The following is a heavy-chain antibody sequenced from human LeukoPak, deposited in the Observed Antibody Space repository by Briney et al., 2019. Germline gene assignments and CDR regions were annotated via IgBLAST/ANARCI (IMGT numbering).Heavy chain of an antibody. Sequence: SETLSLTCAVSGYSLSSGYYWGWFRPPPGKGLEWIGSIYHSGRTYYNPSLKSRVTLSVDSYKKQFSLKLSTVPAAGTAVYYCARGVYDDILACDAGPALDWGQGALVTVSS. CDR1: GYSLSSGYY. J-gene: IGHJ4*02. D-gene: IGHD5/OR15-5a*01. CDR3: ARGVYDDILACDAGPALD. CDR2: IYHSGRT. V-gene: IGHV4-38-2*01.